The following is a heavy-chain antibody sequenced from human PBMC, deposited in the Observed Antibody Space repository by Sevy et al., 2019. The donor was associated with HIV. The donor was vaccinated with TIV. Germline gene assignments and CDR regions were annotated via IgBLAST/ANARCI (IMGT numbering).Heavy chain of an antibody. Sequence: ASVKVSCKASGYTFTSYYMHWVRQAPGQGLEWMGIINPSGGSTSYAQKFQGRVTMTRDTSTSTVYMELSSLRSEDTAVYYCARKGGLRLGELSHAFDIWGQGTMVTVSS. J-gene: IGHJ3*02. V-gene: IGHV1-46*03. CDR2: INPSGGST. D-gene: IGHD3-16*02. CDR3: ARKGGLRLGELSHAFDI. CDR1: GYTFTSYY.